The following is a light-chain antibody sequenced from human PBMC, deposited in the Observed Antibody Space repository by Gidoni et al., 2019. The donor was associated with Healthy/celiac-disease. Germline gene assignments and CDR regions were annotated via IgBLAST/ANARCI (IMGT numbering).Light chain of an antibody. CDR2: KVS. CDR3: MQGTHWPLT. Sequence: EVVMTQSPLSLPVTLGQPASISCRSSQSLVHSDGNTYLNWFQQRPGQSPRRLIYKVSNRDSGVPARFSGSGSGTDFTLKISRVSAEDVGVYYCMQGTHWPLTFXGXTKVEIK. J-gene: IGKJ4*01. CDR1: QSLVHSDGNTY. V-gene: IGKV2-30*02.